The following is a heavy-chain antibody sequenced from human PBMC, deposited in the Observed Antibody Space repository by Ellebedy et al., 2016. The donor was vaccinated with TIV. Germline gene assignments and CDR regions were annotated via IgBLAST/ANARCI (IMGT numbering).Heavy chain of an antibody. CDR1: GFTFSSYD. J-gene: IGHJ4*02. D-gene: IGHD2-15*01. CDR3: ARVRYCSGGSCYDY. CDR2: IGTAGDT. Sequence: GESLKISXAASGFTFSSYDMHWVRQATGKGLEWVSAIGTAGDTYYPGSVKGRFTISRENAKNSLYLQMNSLRAGDTAVYYCARVRYCSGGSCYDYWGQGTLVTVSS. V-gene: IGHV3-13*01.